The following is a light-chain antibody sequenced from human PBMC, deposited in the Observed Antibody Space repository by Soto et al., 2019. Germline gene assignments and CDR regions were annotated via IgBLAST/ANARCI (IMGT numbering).Light chain of an antibody. J-gene: IGKJ1*01. Sequence: EIVMTQSPATLSVSPGERVTLSCRASQSVRSNLAWYQQKPGQAPRLLIYGASTRAPGIPARFSGSGSGTDFTLTISSLQSEDFAVYYCQQYNNWPWTFGLGTKVEIK. V-gene: IGKV3-15*01. CDR1: QSVRSN. CDR2: GAS. CDR3: QQYNNWPWT.